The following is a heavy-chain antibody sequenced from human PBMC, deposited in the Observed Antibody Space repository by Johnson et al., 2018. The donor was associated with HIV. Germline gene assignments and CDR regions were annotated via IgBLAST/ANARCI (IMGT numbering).Heavy chain of an antibody. D-gene: IGHD3-3*01. V-gene: IGHV3-30*02. CDR3: AKDPGTYYNFWSGSTGAFDI. CDR1: GFTFSSYG. CDR2: IRYDGSNK. J-gene: IGHJ3*02. Sequence: QVQLVESGGGLVKPGGSLRLSCAASGFTFSSYGMHWVRQAPGKGLEWVAFIRYDGSNKYYVDSVKGRFTISRDNSKNTLYLQTNSLRAEDTAVYYCAKDPGTYYNFWSGSTGAFDIWGQGTMVTVSS.